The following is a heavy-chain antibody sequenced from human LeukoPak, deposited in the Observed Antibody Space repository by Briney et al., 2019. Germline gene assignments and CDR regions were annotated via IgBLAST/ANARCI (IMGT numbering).Heavy chain of an antibody. CDR2: IYYSGST. CDR3: ARGLYDSSGYYYYYYYGMDV. D-gene: IGHD3-22*01. CDR1: GGSISSYY. J-gene: IGHJ6*02. Sequence: PSETLSLTCTVSGGSISSYYWSWIRQPPGKGLEWIGYIYYSGSTNYNPSLKSRVTISVGTSKNQFSLKLSSVTAADTAVYYCARGLYDSSGYYYYYYYGMDVWGQGTTVTVSS. V-gene: IGHV4-59*01.